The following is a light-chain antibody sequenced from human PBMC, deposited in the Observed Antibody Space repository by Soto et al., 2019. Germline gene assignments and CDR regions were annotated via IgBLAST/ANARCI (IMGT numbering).Light chain of an antibody. CDR3: PSYASSSTHVV. J-gene: IGLJ2*01. CDR1: SSDIGGYDY. Sequence: QSALTQPASVSGSPGQSITLSCTGTSSDIGGYDYVSWYQRYPGKAPKLIIYDVNNRPSGVSNRFSGSRSGNTASLTISGLQVADEADYYCPSYASSSTHVVFGGGTKLTVL. V-gene: IGLV2-14*01. CDR2: DVN.